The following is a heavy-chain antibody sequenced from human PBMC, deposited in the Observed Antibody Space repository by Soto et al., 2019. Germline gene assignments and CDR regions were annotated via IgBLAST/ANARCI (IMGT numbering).Heavy chain of an antibody. V-gene: IGHV1-58*01. CDR3: AADHLPGPDTAMVSLWAFDI. Sequence: SVKVSCKASGFTFTSSAVQWVRQARGQRLEWIGWIVVGSGNTNYAQKFQERVTITRDMSTSTAYMELSSLRSEDTAVYYCAADHLPGPDTAMVSLWAFDIWGQGKMVTVSS. CDR1: GFTFTSSA. D-gene: IGHD5-18*01. CDR2: IVVGSGNT. J-gene: IGHJ3*02.